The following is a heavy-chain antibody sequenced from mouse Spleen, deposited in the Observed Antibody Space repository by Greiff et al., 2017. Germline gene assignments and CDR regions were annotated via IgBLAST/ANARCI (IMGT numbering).Heavy chain of an antibody. Sequence: QVQLQQSGPELVKPGASVKISCKASGYAFSSSWMNWVKQRPGKGLEWIGRIYPGDGDTNYNGKFKGKATLTADKSSSTAYMQLSSLTSEDSAVYFCAREREPRRGYFDYWGQGTTLTVSS. CDR3: AREREPRRGYFDY. CDR1: GYAFSSSW. CDR2: IYPGDGDT. V-gene: IGHV1-82*01. J-gene: IGHJ2*01.